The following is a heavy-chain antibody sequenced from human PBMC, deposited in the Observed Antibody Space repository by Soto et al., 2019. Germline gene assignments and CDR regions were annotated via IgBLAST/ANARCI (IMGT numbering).Heavy chain of an antibody. Sequence: QVQLVQSGAEVKKPGASVKVSCKASGYTFTSYYMHWVRQAPGQGLEWMGIINPSGGSTSYAQKFQGRVTMTRETSTSTVYLELSSLRSEDTAVYYCARGEDVVVPAAIRRRYFDYWGQGPLVTVSS. D-gene: IGHD2-2*02. CDR2: INPSGGST. CDR3: ARGEDVVVPAAIRRRYFDY. CDR1: GYTFTSYY. J-gene: IGHJ4*02. V-gene: IGHV1-46*03.